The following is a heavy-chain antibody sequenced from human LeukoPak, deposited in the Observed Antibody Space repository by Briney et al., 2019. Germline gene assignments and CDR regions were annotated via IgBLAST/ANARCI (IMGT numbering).Heavy chain of an antibody. CDR3: AKRYDSGTFDY. CDR1: GFXFSSYE. V-gene: IGHV3-23*01. J-gene: IGHJ4*02. D-gene: IGHD3-10*01. CDR2: ISASGGST. Sequence: GGSLRLSCAASGFXFSSYEINWVRQAPGKGLEWVSTISASGGSTYYADSVKGRFTISRDNSKNTLYLQMNSLRVEDTAVYYCAKRYDSGTFDYWGQGTLVTVSS.